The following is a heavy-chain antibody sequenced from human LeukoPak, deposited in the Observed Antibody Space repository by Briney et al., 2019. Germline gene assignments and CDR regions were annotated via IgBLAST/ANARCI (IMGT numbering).Heavy chain of an antibody. CDR3: TRDRAGTQTWVEFDP. CDR2: IYGDGRT. CDR1: GLTVSKNY. J-gene: IGHJ5*02. V-gene: IGHV3-66*02. Sequence: GGPLSLSCAASGLTVSKNYLSWFRQAPGRGLEWVYLIYGDGRTYYADSVKGRFTISRDNSQNTLYLQMNSLRPEDTAVYYCTRDRAGTQTWVEFDPWGQGTVVTVSS. D-gene: IGHD3-10*01.